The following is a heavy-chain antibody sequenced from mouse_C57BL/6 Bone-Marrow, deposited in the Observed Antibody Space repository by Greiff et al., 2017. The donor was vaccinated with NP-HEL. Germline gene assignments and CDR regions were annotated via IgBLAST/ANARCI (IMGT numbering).Heavy chain of an antibody. D-gene: IGHD3-2*02. CDR3: ARLTAQVSYAMDY. V-gene: IGHV1-72*01. CDR1: GYTFTSYW. CDR2: IDPNSGGT. J-gene: IGHJ4*01. Sequence: LVESGAELVKPGASVKLSCKASGYTFTSYWMHWVNQRPGRGLEWIGRIDPNSGGTKYNEKFKSMATLTVDKTTSTAYMQLSSLTSEDTAVYYCARLTAQVSYAMDYWGKGTSVTVSS.